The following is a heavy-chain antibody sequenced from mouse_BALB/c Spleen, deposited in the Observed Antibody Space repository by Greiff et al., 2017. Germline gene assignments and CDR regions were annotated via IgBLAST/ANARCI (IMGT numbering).Heavy chain of an antibody. V-gene: IGHV5-12-1*01. CDR2: ISSGGGST. Sequence: EVQLVESGGGLVKPGGSLKLSCAASGFAFSSYDMSWVRQTPGKRLEWVAYISSGGGSTYYPDTVKGRFTITRDNAKNTLYLQMSSLKSEDTAMYCGARHALDGYDEAYWGQGTLVTVSA. CDR3: ARHALDGYDEAY. D-gene: IGHD2-2*01. J-gene: IGHJ3*01. CDR1: GFAFSSYD.